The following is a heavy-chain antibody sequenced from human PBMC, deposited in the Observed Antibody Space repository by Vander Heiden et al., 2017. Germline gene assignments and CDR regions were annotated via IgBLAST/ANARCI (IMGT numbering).Heavy chain of an antibody. Sequence: EVQLVESGGGLIQPGGSLRLSCAASGFTVTPSYMSWVRQAPGKGREWVSVTENYGTSYYADSVKGRFAISRDSSKNTLYLQMNNLRGEDSAVYYCARDLNYWGQGTLVTVSS. CDR1: GFTVTPSY. V-gene: IGHV3-53*01. CDR2: TENYGTS. J-gene: IGHJ4*02. CDR3: ARDLNY.